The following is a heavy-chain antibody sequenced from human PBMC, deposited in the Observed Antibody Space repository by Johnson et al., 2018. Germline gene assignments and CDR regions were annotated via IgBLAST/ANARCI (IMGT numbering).Heavy chain of an antibody. CDR3: ARARSWGIQLYYYYYGMDV. CDR1: GFTFGDYA. CDR2: IRSKAYGGTT. J-gene: IGHJ6*02. Sequence: VQLVESGGGLVEPGRSLRLSCTGSGFTFGDYAINWFRQAPGKGLEWVGFIRSKAYGGTTEYAASVKGRFTISRDDSKSIAYLQMNSLGAEDTAVYYCARARSWGIQLYYYYYGMDVWGQGTTVTVSS. D-gene: IGHD5-18*01. V-gene: IGHV3-49*03.